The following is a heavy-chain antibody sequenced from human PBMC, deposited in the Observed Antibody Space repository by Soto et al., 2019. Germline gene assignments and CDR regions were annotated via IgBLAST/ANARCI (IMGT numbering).Heavy chain of an antibody. J-gene: IGHJ4*02. D-gene: IGHD3-22*01. V-gene: IGHV3-30*18. CDR2: ISYDGSNK. Sequence: PGGSLRLSFAASGFTFSSYGMHWVRQAPGKGLEGVSFISYDGSNKYYADSVKVRFTISIDNSNNTLYLKMNSLRAEDTAVYYCPKGEDTYYYDSSGYSVPIRVGPIDXWGQGTLVPVSX. CDR3: PKGEDTYYYDSSGYSVPIRVGPIDX. CDR1: GFTFSSYG.